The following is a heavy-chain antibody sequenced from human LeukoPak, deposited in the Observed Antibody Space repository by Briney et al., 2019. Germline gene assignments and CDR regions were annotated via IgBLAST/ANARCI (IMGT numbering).Heavy chain of an antibody. CDR3: ARRITIFGVAKGTFDY. CDR2: INHSGST. CDR1: GGSFSGYY. Sequence: PSETLSLTCPVYGGSFSGYYWSWIRQPPGKGLEWIGEINHSGSTNYNPSLKSRVTISVDTSKNQFSLKLSSVTAADTAVYYCARRITIFGVAKGTFDYWGQGTLVTVSS. D-gene: IGHD3-3*01. V-gene: IGHV4-34*01. J-gene: IGHJ4*02.